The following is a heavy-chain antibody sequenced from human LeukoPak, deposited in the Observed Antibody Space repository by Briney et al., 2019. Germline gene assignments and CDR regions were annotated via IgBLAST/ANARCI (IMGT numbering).Heavy chain of an antibody. CDR2: VKSDGTAT. D-gene: IGHD1-14*01. V-gene: IGHV3-74*01. CDR3: VRKFATGD. CDR1: GFTFSSYA. Sequence: GGSLRLSCAASGFTFSSYAMSWVRQAQGTGLVWVSSVKSDGTATNYADSVKGRFTISRDNAKNTLYLQMNSLRVEDTAVYYCVRKFATGDWGQGTLVTVSS. J-gene: IGHJ4*02.